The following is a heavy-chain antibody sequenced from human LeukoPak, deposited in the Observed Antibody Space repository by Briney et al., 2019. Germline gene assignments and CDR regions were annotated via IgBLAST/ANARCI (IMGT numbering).Heavy chain of an antibody. CDR2: MNPNNGNT. J-gene: IGHJ6*03. D-gene: IGHD3-16*01. CDR3: ARLHWESGGIYFYYYMDV. CDR1: GYTFTSSD. Sequence: GASVKVSCKASGYTFTSSDINWVRQAPGQGLEWMASMNPNNGNTAYARKFQGRVTMTGNTSIGTAYLELSALRSEDTAVYYCARLHWESGGIYFYYYMDVWGKGTTVTVSS. V-gene: IGHV1-8*01.